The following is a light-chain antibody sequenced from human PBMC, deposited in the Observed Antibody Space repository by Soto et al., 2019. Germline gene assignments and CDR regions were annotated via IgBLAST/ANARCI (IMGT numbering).Light chain of an antibody. V-gene: IGKV3-20*01. J-gene: IGKJ1*01. CDR1: QSVSSSY. CDR2: GAS. CDR3: QQYGSSPPWT. Sequence: EIVLTQSPGTLSLSPGERATLSCRDSQSVSSSYLAWYQQKPGQAPRLLIYGASSRATGIPDRFSGSGSGTDFTLTIIRLEPEDFAVYYCQQYGSSPPWTFGQGTKVDIK.